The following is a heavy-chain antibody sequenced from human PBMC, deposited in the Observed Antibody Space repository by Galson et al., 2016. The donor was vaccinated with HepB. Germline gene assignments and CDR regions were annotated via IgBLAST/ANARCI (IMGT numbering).Heavy chain of an antibody. D-gene: IGHD6-19*01. CDR3: ARVARSGSAWYIFT. CDR2: IYYSGST. J-gene: IGHJ4*02. CDR1: NGSVSSYSYY. V-gene: IGHV4-61*01. Sequence: SETLSLTCTVSNGSVSSYSYYWSWFRQPPGKGLEWIGYIYYSGSTNYNPSLKSRVTMSLDTSKNQFSLKLTSVTAADTAGYYCARVARSGSAWYIFTWGQGTLVTVSS.